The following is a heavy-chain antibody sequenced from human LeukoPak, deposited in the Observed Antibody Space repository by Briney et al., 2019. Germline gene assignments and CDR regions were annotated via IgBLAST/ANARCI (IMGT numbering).Heavy chain of an antibody. J-gene: IGHJ4*02. CDR3: AKRNGGVGGIFDY. CDR2: ISGSGGST. CDR1: GFTFSSYG. Sequence: GGSLRLSCAASGFTFSSYGMHWVRQAPGKGLEWVSAISGSGGSTNYADSVKGRFTISRDNSKNTLYLQMNSLRAEDTAVYHCAKRNGGVGGIFDYWGQGTLVTVSS. D-gene: IGHD1-26*01. V-gene: IGHV3-23*01.